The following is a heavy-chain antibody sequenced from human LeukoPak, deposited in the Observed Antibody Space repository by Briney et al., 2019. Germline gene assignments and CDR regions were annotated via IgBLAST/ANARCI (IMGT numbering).Heavy chain of an antibody. V-gene: IGHV3-30*04. J-gene: IGHJ4*02. CDR3: ARDSLAWGDYGDYGVVL. D-gene: IGHD4-17*01. CDR1: GFTFSSYA. Sequence: PGRSLRLSCAASGFTFSSYAMHWVRQAPGKGLEWVAVISYDGSNKYYADSVKGRFTISRDNSKNTLYLQMNSLRAEDTAVYYCARDSLAWGDYGDYGVVLWGQGTLVTVSS. CDR2: ISYDGSNK.